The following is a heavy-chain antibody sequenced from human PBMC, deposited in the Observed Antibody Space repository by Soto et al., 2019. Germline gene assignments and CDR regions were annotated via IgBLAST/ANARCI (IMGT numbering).Heavy chain of an antibody. D-gene: IGHD3-10*01. CDR3: AKGTGSGSYGIDY. V-gene: IGHV3-13*01. Sequence: EVQLVESGGGLVQPGGSLRLSCAASGLTFSSYDMHWVRQATGKGLEWVSAIGMAGDTYYSDSVKGRFTISRENAKNSLYLQMNSLTVGDTALYYCAKGTGSGSYGIDYWGQGTLVTVSS. CDR1: GLTFSSYD. J-gene: IGHJ4*02. CDR2: IGMAGDT.